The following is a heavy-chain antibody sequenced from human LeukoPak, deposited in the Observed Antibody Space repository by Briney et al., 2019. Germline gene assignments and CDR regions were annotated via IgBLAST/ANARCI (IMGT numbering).Heavy chain of an antibody. CDR1: GFTFSSYS. V-gene: IGHV3-21*04. J-gene: IGHJ3*02. D-gene: IGHD1-1*01. Sequence: GGSLRLSCAASGFTFSSYSMNWVRQAPGKGLEWVSSISSSSSYIYYADSVKGRFTISRDNSKNTLYLQMNSLRAEDTAVYYCAKAYWSNGRDAFDIWGQGTMVTVSS. CDR2: ISSSSSYI. CDR3: AKAYWSNGRDAFDI.